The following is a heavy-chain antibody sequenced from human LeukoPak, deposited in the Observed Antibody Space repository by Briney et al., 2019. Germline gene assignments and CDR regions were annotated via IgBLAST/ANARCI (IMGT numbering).Heavy chain of an antibody. D-gene: IGHD2-2*01. CDR3: AREPAANWFDP. V-gene: IGHV1-46*01. Sequence: ASVKVSCKASGYTFTSYYMHWVRQAPGQGLEWMGIINPSGGSTSYAQKFQGRVTMTRDTSTSTVYMEPSSLRSEDTAVYYCAREPAANWFDPWGQGTLVTVSS. J-gene: IGHJ5*02. CDR2: INPSGGST. CDR1: GYTFTSYY.